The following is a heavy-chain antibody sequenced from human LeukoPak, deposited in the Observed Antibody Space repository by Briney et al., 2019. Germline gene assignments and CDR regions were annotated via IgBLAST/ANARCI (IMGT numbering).Heavy chain of an antibody. CDR2: TYYDSQWYN. V-gene: IGHV6-1*01. Sequence: SQPLSLICVISGDSVSINSAAWNWVSRSRSRGRERLGRTYYDSQWYNDYAVSVKSGITINSDTYKNQFSLQLKYVTTEDTAVYYCARNYCGSGSYYVFDSWGQGTLVTVSS. CDR1: GDSVSINSAA. J-gene: IGHJ4*02. CDR3: ARNYCGSGSYYVFDS. D-gene: IGHD3-10*01.